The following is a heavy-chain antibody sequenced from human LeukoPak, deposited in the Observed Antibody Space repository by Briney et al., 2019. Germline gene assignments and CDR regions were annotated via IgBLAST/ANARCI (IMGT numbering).Heavy chain of an antibody. J-gene: IGHJ1*01. V-gene: IGHV1-18*01. Sequence: SVKVSCKASGYTFTSYGISWVRQAPGQGLEWMGWISAYNSNTNYAQKLQGRVTMTTDTSTSTAYMELRSLRSDDTAVYYCARESHYYDSSGDFQHWGQGTLVTVSS. D-gene: IGHD3-22*01. CDR3: ARESHYYDSSGDFQH. CDR2: ISAYNSNT. CDR1: GYTFTSYG.